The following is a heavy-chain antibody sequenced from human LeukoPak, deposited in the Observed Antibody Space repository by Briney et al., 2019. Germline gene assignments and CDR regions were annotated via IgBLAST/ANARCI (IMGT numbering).Heavy chain of an antibody. CDR1: GFTVSSYG. Sequence: GGSLRLSCAASGFTVSSYGMHWVRQAPGKGLEWVAVIWYDGSNKYYADSVKGRFTISRDNSKNTLYLQMNSLRAEDTAVYYCARLYGTYPGWFDPWGQGTLVTVFS. CDR3: ARLYGTYPGWFDP. CDR2: IWYDGSNK. D-gene: IGHD4-17*01. V-gene: IGHV3-33*01. J-gene: IGHJ5*02.